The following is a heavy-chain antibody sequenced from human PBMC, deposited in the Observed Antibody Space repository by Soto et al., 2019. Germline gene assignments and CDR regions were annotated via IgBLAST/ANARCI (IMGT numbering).Heavy chain of an antibody. V-gene: IGHV3-30*18. CDR2: ISYDESKK. Sequence: QVQLVESGGGVVQPGRSLRLSCAASGFTFSSYGMHWVRQAPGKGLEWVAVISYDESKKKHADSVKGRFSISRDNSRNTLDLQMNSLRTEDTAVYYCAKGSGAGSTSGWFDPWGQGTLVTVSS. J-gene: IGHJ5*02. CDR3: AKGSGAGSTSGWFDP. CDR1: GFTFSSYG. D-gene: IGHD1-7*01.